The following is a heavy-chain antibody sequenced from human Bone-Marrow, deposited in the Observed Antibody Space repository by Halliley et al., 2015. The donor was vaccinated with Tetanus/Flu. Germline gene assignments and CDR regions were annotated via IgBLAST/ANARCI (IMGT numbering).Heavy chain of an antibody. V-gene: IGHV3-30-3*01. CDR1: GFTFSTYG. CDR3: ARDSYFDTGGHAFDI. D-gene: IGHD3-22*01. CDR2: ISYDGSNK. Sequence: SLRLSCAASGFTFSTYGIHWVRQAPGKGLEWVAVISYDGSNKYYADSVEGRFTISRDTSKNTVYLQMNSLRAEDTAVYYCARDSYFDTGGHAFDIWGQGTMVTVSS. J-gene: IGHJ3*02.